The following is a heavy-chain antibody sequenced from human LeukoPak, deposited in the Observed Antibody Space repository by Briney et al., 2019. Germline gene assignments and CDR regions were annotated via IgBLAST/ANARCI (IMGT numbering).Heavy chain of an antibody. Sequence: SEILSLTCTVSGRSISSSRYYWGWIRPPPGKGLEWIGSIYYSGSTYYHPSLKSRVTISVDTSKNQFSLKLSSVTAADTAVYYCARTSSGWFKYSGYWGQGTLVTVSS. CDR1: GRSISSSRYY. CDR2: IYYSGST. V-gene: IGHV4-39*01. J-gene: IGHJ4*02. D-gene: IGHD6-19*01. CDR3: ARTSSGWFKYSGY.